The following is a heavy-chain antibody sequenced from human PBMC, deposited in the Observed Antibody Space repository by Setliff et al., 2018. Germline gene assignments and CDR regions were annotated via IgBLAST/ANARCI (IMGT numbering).Heavy chain of an antibody. D-gene: IGHD2-2*01. V-gene: IGHV1-18*01. CDR2: ISGYKSNP. Sequence: ASVKVSCKTSGDSFRRHAISWVRQAPGQGLEWMGGISGYKSNPNYLQKMQGRLTMTTDTSTSTAYMELRSLRSDDTAIYYCARVSLPAAIVRFDSWGQGTLVTVSS. J-gene: IGHJ4*02. CDR3: ARVSLPAAIVRFDS. CDR1: GDSFRRHA.